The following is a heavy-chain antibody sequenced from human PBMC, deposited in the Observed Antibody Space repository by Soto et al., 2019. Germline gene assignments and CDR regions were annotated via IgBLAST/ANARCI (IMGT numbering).Heavy chain of an antibody. D-gene: IGHD3-3*01. V-gene: IGHV1-46*01. CDR2: INPSGGST. CDR3: ARPLRCLDPRDNYAMDV. J-gene: IGHJ6*02. CDR1: GYTFTSYH. Sequence: QVHLVQSGAEVKRPGASVNISCKASGYTFTSYHLHWVRQAPGQRLEWMGIINPSGGSTRYAQKFQGRVVMTRDTSTNTVYMELGRLRSEDTAVDYCARPLRCLDPRDNYAMDVWGQGTTVTVSS.